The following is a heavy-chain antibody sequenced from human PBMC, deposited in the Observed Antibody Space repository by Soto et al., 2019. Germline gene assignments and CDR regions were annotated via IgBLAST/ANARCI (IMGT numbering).Heavy chain of an antibody. Sequence: GGSLRLSCAASGFTFSSYAMHWVRQAPGKGLEWVAVISYDGSNKYYADSVKGRFTISRDNSKNTLYLQMNSLRAEDAAVYYCARDAAITMVRGVLLGPYYYYGMDVWGQGTTVTVSS. J-gene: IGHJ6*02. CDR2: ISYDGSNK. V-gene: IGHV3-30-3*01. CDR1: GFTFSSYA. CDR3: ARDAAITMVRGVLLGPYYYYGMDV. D-gene: IGHD3-10*01.